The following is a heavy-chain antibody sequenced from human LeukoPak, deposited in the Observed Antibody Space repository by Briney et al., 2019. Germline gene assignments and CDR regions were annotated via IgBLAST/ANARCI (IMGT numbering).Heavy chain of an antibody. Sequence: PGGSLRLSCAASGFTFSSYGMHWVRQAPGKGLEWVAVIWYDGSNKYYADSVKGRFTISRDNSKNTLYLQMNSLRAEDTAVYYCAKSAGGELPNGNNWFDPWGQGTLVTVSS. CDR3: AKSAGGELPNGNNWFDP. CDR1: GFTFSSYG. V-gene: IGHV3-30*02. J-gene: IGHJ5*02. CDR2: IWYDGSNK. D-gene: IGHD1-26*01.